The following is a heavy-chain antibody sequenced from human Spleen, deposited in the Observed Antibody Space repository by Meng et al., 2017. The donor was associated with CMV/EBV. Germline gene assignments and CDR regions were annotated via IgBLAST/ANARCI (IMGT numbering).Heavy chain of an antibody. V-gene: IGHV1-24*01. CDR1: GYTLTELS. CDR2: FDPEDGET. Sequence: ASVKVSCKVSGYTLTELSRHWVRQAPEKGLEWMGGFDPEDGETIYAQNLQGRVTMTEDTSTDTAYMELSSLRSEDTAVYYCTTLYCVDTSCSGYFEYWGQGTLVTVSS. J-gene: IGHJ4*02. CDR3: TTLYCVDTSCSGYFEY. D-gene: IGHD2-2*01.